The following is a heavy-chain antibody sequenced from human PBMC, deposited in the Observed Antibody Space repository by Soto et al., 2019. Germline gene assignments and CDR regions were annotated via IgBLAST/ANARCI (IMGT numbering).Heavy chain of an antibody. D-gene: IGHD3-10*01. V-gene: IGHV1-18*01. Sequence: ASVKVSCKASGYTFTSYGISWVRQAPGQGLEWMGWISAYNGNTNYAQKLQGRVTMTTDTSTSTAYMELRSLRSDDTAVYYCARAHLAHYYYGSGSYLHAFDIWGQGTMVTVSS. CDR2: ISAYNGNT. J-gene: IGHJ3*02. CDR1: GYTFTSYG. CDR3: ARAHLAHYYYGSGSYLHAFDI.